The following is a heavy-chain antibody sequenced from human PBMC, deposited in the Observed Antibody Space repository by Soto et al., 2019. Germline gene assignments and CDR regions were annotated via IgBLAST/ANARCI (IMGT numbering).Heavy chain of an antibody. CDR2: ISSSSSYI. CDR3: ARDTGGYSGYDSPLLDY. V-gene: IGHV3-21*01. J-gene: IGHJ4*02. Sequence: EVQLVESGGGLVKPGGSLRLSCAASGFTFSSYSMNWVRQAPGKGLEWVSSISSSSSYIYYADSVKGRFTISRDNAKNSLYLQSNRLRAEDTAVYYCARDTGGYSGYDSPLLDYWGQGTLVTVSS. CDR1: GFTFSSYS. D-gene: IGHD5-12*01.